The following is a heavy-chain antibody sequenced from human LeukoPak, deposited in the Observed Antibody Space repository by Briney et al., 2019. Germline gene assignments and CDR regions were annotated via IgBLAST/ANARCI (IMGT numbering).Heavy chain of an antibody. CDR2: ISGSGGST. CDR3: AKDSSGWYESAFDI. V-gene: IGHV3-23*01. D-gene: IGHD6-19*01. Sequence: PGGSLRLSCAASGFTFSSSGMSWVRQAPGKGLEWVSAISGSGGSTYYADSVKGRFTISRDNSKNTLYLQMNSLRAEDTAVYYCAKDSSGWYESAFDIWGQGTMVTVSS. CDR1: GFTFSSSG. J-gene: IGHJ3*02.